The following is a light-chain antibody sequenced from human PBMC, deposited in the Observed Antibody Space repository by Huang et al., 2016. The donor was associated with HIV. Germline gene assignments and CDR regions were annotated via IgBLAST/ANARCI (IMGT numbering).Light chain of an antibody. Sequence: DIQMTQSPSSLSASVGDRVTSSCRASQDIGTYLAWYQHKPGKVPKLLIYATSTLQSGVPSRFSGIGFGTKFTLTIGSLRPEDVSTYYCQKYNSVPRTFGHGTKVQIK. CDR1: QDIGTY. CDR3: QKYNSVPRT. J-gene: IGKJ1*01. CDR2: ATS. V-gene: IGKV1-27*01.